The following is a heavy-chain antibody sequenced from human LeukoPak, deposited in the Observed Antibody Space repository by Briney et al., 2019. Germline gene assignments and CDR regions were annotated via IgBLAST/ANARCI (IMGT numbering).Heavy chain of an antibody. Sequence: GGSLRLSCEASGFTFSSFAMHWVRQAPGKGLEWVAFVRFDGSNKYYADSVKGRFTISRDNSKNTLYLQMNSLRAEDTAVYYCAKDRLYYYDTSGPLDYWGQGTLVTVSS. J-gene: IGHJ4*02. CDR1: GFTFSSFA. CDR2: VRFDGSNK. CDR3: AKDRLYYYDTSGPLDY. D-gene: IGHD3-22*01. V-gene: IGHV3-30*02.